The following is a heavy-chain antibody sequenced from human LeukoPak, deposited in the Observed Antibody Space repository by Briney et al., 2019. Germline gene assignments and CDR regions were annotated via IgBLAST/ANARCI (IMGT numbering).Heavy chain of an antibody. CDR3: SRGSDQSKTGDD. CDR1: GGSFSWYY. D-gene: IGHD2-21*01. J-gene: IGHJ4*02. Sequence: PSETLSLTCGIYGGSFSWYYWSWIRQPPGKGLEWIGEIHPSGSTNFNPSLKSRASISVDTSKNQFSLELTSVTAADTAVYYCSRGSDQSKTGDDWGQGTVVTVSS. CDR2: IHPSGST. V-gene: IGHV4-34*01.